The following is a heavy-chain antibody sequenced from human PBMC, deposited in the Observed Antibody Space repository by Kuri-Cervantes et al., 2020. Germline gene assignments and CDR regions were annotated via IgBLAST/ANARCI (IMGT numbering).Heavy chain of an antibody. D-gene: IGHD3-22*01. V-gene: IGHV3-23*01. CDR3: ARVYYYDTSGANYYYMDV. J-gene: IGHJ6*03. CDR1: GITFSSYA. Sequence: GESLKISCAASGITFSSYAMNWVRQAPGKGLEWVSGIEGSASGTYYADSVKGRFTISRDNARNSLYLRMNSLRAEDTAVYYCARVYYYDTSGANYYYMDVWGKGTTVTVSS. CDR2: IEGSASGT.